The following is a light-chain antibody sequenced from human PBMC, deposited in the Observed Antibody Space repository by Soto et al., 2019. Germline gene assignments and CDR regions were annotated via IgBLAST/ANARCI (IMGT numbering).Light chain of an antibody. Sequence: QSALTQPASVSGSPGQSITISCTGTSSDVGSYNLVSWYQQHPGKAPKLMIYEGSKRPSGVSDRFSGSKSGNTASLTISGLRAEDEAAYYCCSYVGFYVFGTGTKLTVL. CDR1: SSDVGSYNL. V-gene: IGLV2-23*01. J-gene: IGLJ1*01. CDR2: EGS. CDR3: CSYVGFYV.